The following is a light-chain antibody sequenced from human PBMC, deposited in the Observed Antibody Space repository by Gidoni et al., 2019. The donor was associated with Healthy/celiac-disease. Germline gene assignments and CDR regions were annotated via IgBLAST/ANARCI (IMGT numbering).Light chain of an antibody. V-gene: IGKV1-9*01. CDR2: AAS. CDR1: QGIRSY. Sequence: DIQLTQSPSFLSASVGDRVTITCRASQGIRSYLAWYQQKPGKAPKLLIYAASTLQSGVPSRFSGSGSGTEFNLTISSLQPEDFATYYCQQLNSYPQITFGQGTRLEIK. CDR3: QQLNSYPQIT. J-gene: IGKJ5*01.